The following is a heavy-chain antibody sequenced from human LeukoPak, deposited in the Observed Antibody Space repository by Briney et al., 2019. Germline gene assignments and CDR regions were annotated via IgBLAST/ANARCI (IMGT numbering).Heavy chain of an antibody. V-gene: IGHV3-33*01. CDR1: GFTFSSYG. J-gene: IGHJ4*02. D-gene: IGHD6-13*01. Sequence: GGSLRLSCAASGFTFSSYGMHWVRQAPGKRLEWVAVIWNDGSETFHADSVKGRFRIARDNSKNTLYLQMNSLRAEDTAVYFCARDMGRAWYGPPDYWGQGTLVTVSS. CDR3: ARDMGRAWYGPPDY. CDR2: IWNDGSET.